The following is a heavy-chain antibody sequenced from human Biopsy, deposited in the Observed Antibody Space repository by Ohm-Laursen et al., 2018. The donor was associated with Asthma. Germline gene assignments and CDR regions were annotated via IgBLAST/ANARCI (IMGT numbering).Heavy chain of an antibody. D-gene: IGHD2/OR15-2a*01. Sequence: SVKVSCKASGVALSGYTFEWVRQARGLGLEWIAWIVFASGATNCAQNFQDRLTVTRDMSAGSVSMELRGLSSTDTAVYYCAAGRTSLQGESLIWGQGTLVSVSS. V-gene: IGHV1-58*01. CDR2: IVFASGAT. CDR3: AAGRTSLQGESLI. J-gene: IGHJ4*01. CDR1: GVALSGYT.